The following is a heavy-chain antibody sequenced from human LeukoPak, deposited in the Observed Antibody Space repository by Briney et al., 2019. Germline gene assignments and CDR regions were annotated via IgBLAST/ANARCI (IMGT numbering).Heavy chain of an antibody. CDR1: EFMLTNYA. D-gene: IGHD1-1*01. CDR3: ARAGPNDHRFDY. CDR2: ISYHGTSK. V-gene: IGHV3-30-3*01. Sequence: GGSLRLSCAASEFMLTNYAMHWVCQAPGKGLEWVAVISYHGTSKYYADSVKGRFTISRDISRNTLYLQMDSLRAEDTAVYYCARAGPNDHRFDYWGQGTLVTVSS. J-gene: IGHJ4*02.